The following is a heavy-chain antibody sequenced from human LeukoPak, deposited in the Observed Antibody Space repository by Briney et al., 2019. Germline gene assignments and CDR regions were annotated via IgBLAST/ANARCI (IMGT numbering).Heavy chain of an antibody. CDR1: GGTFSSYA. CDR2: IIPIFGTA. V-gene: IGHV1-69*05. CDR3: AREQKPQYSSGWYSYFQH. D-gene: IGHD6-13*01. J-gene: IGHJ1*01. Sequence: SVKVSCKASGGTFSSYAISWVRQAPGQGLEWMGRIIPIFGTANYAQKFQGRVTITTDESTSTAYMELSSLRSEDTDVYYCAREQKPQYSSGWYSYFQHWGHGTLVSVSS.